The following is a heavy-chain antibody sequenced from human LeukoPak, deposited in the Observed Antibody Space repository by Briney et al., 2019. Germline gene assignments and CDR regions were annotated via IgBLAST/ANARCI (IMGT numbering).Heavy chain of an antibody. V-gene: IGHV3-21*01. Sequence: GGSLRLSCAASGFTFRSYSMNWVRQAPGKGLEWVSAIDPSSTYIYYADSVKGRFTISRDNSKNTLYLQMNSLRAEDTAVYYCARDLLYWELYNAFDIWGQGTMVTVSS. D-gene: IGHD1-26*01. CDR2: IDPSSTYI. CDR3: ARDLLYWELYNAFDI. CDR1: GFTFRSYS. J-gene: IGHJ3*02.